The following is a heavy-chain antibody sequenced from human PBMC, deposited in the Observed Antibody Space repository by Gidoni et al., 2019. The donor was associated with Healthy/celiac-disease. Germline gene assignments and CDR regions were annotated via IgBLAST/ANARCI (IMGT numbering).Heavy chain of an antibody. J-gene: IGHJ4*02. D-gene: IGHD3-10*01. CDR2: IWYDGSNK. V-gene: IGHV3-33*01. CDR3: AREDGSGGNHY. CDR1: GFTFSSYG. Sequence: QVQLVESGGGVVQPGRSLRLSCAASGFTFSSYGMHWVRQAPGKGLEWVAVIWYDGSNKYYADSVKGRFTISRDNSKNTLYLQMNSLRAEDTAVYYCAREDGSGGNHYWGQGTLVTVSS.